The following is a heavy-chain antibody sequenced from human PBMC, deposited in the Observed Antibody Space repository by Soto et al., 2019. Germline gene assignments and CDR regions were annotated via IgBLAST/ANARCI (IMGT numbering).Heavy chain of an antibody. CDR3: ALPMAGTSFFDY. D-gene: IGHD2-2*01. V-gene: IGHV3-74*01. CDR2: INTDGSGT. CDR1: GFIFDSDW. Sequence: PGGSLRLSCAASGFIFDSDWMHWVRQAPGQGLVWVSRINTDGSGTSYADSVKGRFTISRDNSKSTLYLHMDSLRADDTAVYYCALPMAGTSFFDYWGQGALVTVSS. J-gene: IGHJ4*02.